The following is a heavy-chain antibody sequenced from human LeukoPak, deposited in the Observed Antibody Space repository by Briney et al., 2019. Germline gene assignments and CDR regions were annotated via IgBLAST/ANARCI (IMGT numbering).Heavy chain of an antibody. D-gene: IGHD3-16*02. CDR3: ARDYR. CDR1: GFTFSGFS. Sequence: LSGGSLRLSCAASGFTFSGFSMRWVRQAPGKGLVWVANINQDGSQKYYVDSVRGRFTISRDNAKNSLYLQMDSLRAEDTDVYYCARDYRWGQGTLVTVSS. V-gene: IGHV3-7*03. J-gene: IGHJ4*02. CDR2: INQDGSQK.